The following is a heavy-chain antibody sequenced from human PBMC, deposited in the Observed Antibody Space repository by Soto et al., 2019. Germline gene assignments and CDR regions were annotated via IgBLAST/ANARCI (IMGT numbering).Heavy chain of an antibody. J-gene: IGHJ4*02. V-gene: IGHV3-30-3*01. CDR1: GFTFSSYT. CDR3: ARVNYGDYIFDY. CDR2: ISDDGSNK. D-gene: IGHD4-17*01. Sequence: LRLSCAASGFTFSSYTMHCVRQAPGKGLEWVTLISDDGSNKYYADSVNRRFTISRANSKNTLYLQMNSMRAEDTYVYYCARVNYGDYIFDYWGQGTLVTVSS.